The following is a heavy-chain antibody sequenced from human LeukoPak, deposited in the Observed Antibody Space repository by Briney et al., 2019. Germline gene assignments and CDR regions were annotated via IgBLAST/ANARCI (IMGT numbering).Heavy chain of an antibody. V-gene: IGHV1-2*02. J-gene: IGHJ3*02. D-gene: IGHD3-22*01. Sequence: ASVKVSCKASGYTFTGYYMHWVRQAPGQGLEWMGWINPNSGGTNYAQKLQGRVTMTRDTSISTAYMELSRLRSDDTAVYYCARDPTTYYYDSSGFDIWGQGTMVTVSS. CDR3: ARDPTTYYYDSSGFDI. CDR2: INPNSGGT. CDR1: GYTFTGYY.